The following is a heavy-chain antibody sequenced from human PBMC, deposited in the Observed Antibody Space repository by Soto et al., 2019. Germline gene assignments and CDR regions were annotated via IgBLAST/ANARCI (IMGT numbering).Heavy chain of an antibody. V-gene: IGHV2-70*11. J-gene: IGHJ5*02. Sequence: SGPTMVNPTQTLTLTCTFSGFSLSTSGMCVSWIRQPPGKALEWLARIEWDDDKYYSTSLKTRLTISKDTSKNQVVLTMTNMDPVDTATYYCARIGGRGVTPGVSDWFDPWGQGTLVTVSS. CDR3: ARIGGRGVTPGVSDWFDP. CDR2: IEWDDDK. CDR1: GFSLSTSGMC. D-gene: IGHD3-10*01.